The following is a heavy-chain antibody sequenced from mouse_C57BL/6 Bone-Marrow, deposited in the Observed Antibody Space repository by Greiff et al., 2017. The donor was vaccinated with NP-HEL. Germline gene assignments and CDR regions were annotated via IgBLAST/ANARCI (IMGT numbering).Heavy chain of an antibody. CDR1: GYTFTSYG. J-gene: IGHJ1*03. Sequence: QVQLQQSGAELARPGASVKLSCKASGYTFTSYGISWVKQRTGQGLEWIGEIYPRSGNTYYNEKFKGKATLTADKSSSTAYMELRSLTSEDSAVYFCARTPLYYGKGYFDVWGTGTTVTVSS. CDR3: ARTPLYYGKGYFDV. V-gene: IGHV1-81*01. CDR2: IYPRSGNT. D-gene: IGHD1-1*01.